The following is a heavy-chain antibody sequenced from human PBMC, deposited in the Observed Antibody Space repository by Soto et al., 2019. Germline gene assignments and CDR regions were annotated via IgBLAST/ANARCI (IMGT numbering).Heavy chain of an antibody. J-gene: IGHJ3*01. CDR3: AKERTSRFFISQDAFDV. Sequence: GGSLRLSCAASGFTFSNAWMTWVRQAPGKGLEWVDIIPYDGSDYSYEDSVKGRFTISRDNSKNTMYLQMNSLRPDDAAVYYCAKERTSRFFISQDAFDVWGQGTLVTVSS. CDR1: GFTFSNAW. V-gene: IGHV3-30*18. D-gene: IGHD3-10*01. CDR2: IPYDGSDY.